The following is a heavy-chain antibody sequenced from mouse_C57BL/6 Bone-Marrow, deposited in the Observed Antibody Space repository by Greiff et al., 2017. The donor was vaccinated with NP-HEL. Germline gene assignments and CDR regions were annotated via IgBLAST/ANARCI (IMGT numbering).Heavy chain of an antibody. Sequence: QVQLQQPGAELVKPGASVKMSCKASGYTFTSYWITWVKQRPGQGLEWIGDIYPGSGSTNYNAKFKSKATLTVDTSSSTAYMQLSSLTSEDSAVYYCARILYPEEYYYDYWGQGTTLTVSS. CDR2: IYPGSGST. CDR3: ARILYPEEYYYDY. J-gene: IGHJ2*01. CDR1: GYTFTSYW. D-gene: IGHD2-12*01. V-gene: IGHV1-55*01.